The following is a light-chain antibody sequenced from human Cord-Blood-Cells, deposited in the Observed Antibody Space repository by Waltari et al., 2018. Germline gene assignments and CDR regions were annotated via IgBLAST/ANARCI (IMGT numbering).Light chain of an antibody. CDR2: SNN. Sequence: QSVLTQPPSASGTPGQRVTISCSGSSSNIGSNTVNWYQQLPGTAPKLLIYSNNRRPSGVPYLFSGSKSGTSASLAISGLQSEDEADYYCAAWDDSLNGVVFGGGTKLTVL. CDR3: AAWDDSLNGVV. CDR1: SSNIGSNT. V-gene: IGLV1-44*01. J-gene: IGLJ2*01.